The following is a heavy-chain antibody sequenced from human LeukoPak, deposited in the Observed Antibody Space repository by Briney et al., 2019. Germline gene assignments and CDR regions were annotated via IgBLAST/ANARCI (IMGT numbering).Heavy chain of an antibody. D-gene: IGHD2-2*01. CDR2: MNPNSGNT. CDR3: AREGGGCSSTSCYDYYMDV. V-gene: IGHV1-8*01. Sequence: ASVKVSCKASGYTFTSYDINWVRQATGQGLEWMGWMNPNSGNTGYARKFQGRVTMTRNTSISTAYMELRSLRSDDTAVYYCAREGGGCSSTSCYDYYMDVWGKGTTVTVSS. CDR1: GYTFTSYD. J-gene: IGHJ6*03.